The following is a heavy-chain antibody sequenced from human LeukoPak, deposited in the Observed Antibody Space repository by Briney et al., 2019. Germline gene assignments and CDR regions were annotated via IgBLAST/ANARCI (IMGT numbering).Heavy chain of an antibody. Sequence: GGSLRLSCAASGFTFCDHYMDWVRQAPGKGVEWVGRIRNKANSYTTQYAASVKGRFTISRDDSKNSLYLQMNSLKTEDTAVYYCARVRYYLDYWGQGTLVTVSS. V-gene: IGHV3-72*01. CDR1: GFTFCDHY. CDR3: ARVRYYLDY. J-gene: IGHJ4*02. D-gene: IGHD3-9*01. CDR2: IRNKANSYTT.